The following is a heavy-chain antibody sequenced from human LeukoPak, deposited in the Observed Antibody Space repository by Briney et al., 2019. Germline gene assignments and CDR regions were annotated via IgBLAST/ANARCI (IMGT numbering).Heavy chain of an antibody. CDR1: GGTFSSYA. V-gene: IGHV1-69*04. CDR3: ARVTDESNRLDY. D-gene: IGHD2-21*02. Sequence: ASVRVSCKASGGTFSSYAISWVRQAPGQGLEWMGRIIPILGIANYAQKFQGRVTITADKSTSTAYMELSSLRSEDTAVYYCARVTDESNRLDYWGQGTLVTVSS. CDR2: IIPILGIA. J-gene: IGHJ4*02.